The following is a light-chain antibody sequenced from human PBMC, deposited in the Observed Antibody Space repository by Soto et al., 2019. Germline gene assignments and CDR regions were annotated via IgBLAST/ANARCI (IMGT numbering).Light chain of an antibody. J-gene: IGKJ1*01. CDR1: QGISSW. CDR3: QQYNRYSTWT. V-gene: IGKV1-5*03. CDR2: KAS. Sequence: DIQMSQSPSTLSASVGDRVTITCRASQGISSWLAWYQQKPGKAPKVLIYKASSLESGVPSRFSGSGSGTEFTLTISSLQPDDFATYYCQQYNRYSTWTFGQGTKVDIK.